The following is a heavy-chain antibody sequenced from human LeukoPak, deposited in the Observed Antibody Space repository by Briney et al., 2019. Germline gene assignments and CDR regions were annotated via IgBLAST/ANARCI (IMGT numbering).Heavy chain of an antibody. D-gene: IGHD3-9*01. CDR1: GYSISSGYY. CDR2: IYHSGST. CDR3: ARDGRYFDWLIVGYDI. J-gene: IGHJ3*02. Sequence: KPAETLSLTCAVSGYSISSGYYWGWMRQPPGKGLEWIGSIYHSGSTYYNPSLKSRVTISVDTSKNQFSLKLSSVTAADTAVYYRARDGRYFDWLIVGYDIWGQGTMVTVSS. V-gene: IGHV4-38-2*02.